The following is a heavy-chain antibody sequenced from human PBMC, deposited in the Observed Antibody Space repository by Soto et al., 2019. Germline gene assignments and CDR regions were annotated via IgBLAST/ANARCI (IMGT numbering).Heavy chain of an antibody. Sequence: EVQLVESGGGLVQPGGSLRLSCAASGLTFSNYWMSWVRQAPGKGLEWVANIKQDGSEKYYVDSVKGRFTFSRDNAKNSLYLQMNSLRAEDTAVYYCARDTVVVSYYYYGMDVWGQGTTVTVSS. CDR1: GLTFSNYW. CDR2: IKQDGSEK. CDR3: ARDTVVVSYYYYGMDV. J-gene: IGHJ6*02. D-gene: IGHD2-21*01. V-gene: IGHV3-7*04.